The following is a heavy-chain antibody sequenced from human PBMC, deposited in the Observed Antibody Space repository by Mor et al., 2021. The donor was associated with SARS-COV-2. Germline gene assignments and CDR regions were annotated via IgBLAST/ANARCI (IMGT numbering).Heavy chain of an antibody. CDR2: SKWYN. V-gene: IGHV6-1*01. J-gene: IGHJ4*02. CDR3: ARSRMITFGGVINKLFDY. Sequence: SKWYNDYAVSLKSRITINPDTSKNQFSLQLNSVTPEDTAVYYCARSRMITFGGVINKLFDYWGQGTLVTVSS. D-gene: IGHD3-16*02.